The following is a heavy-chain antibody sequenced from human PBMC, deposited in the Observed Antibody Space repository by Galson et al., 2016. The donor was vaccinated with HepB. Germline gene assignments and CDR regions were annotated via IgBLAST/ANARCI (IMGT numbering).Heavy chain of an antibody. V-gene: IGHV5-51*01. CDR3: ASVENFDY. CDR1: GYIFTSYW. CDR2: IYPADSDT. J-gene: IGHJ4*02. Sequence: QSGAEVKKPGESLKISCKASGYIFTSYWIGWVRQMPGKGPECMGVIYPADSDTRYSPSFQGQVTISVDKSISTAYLQMNSLRPEDTAVYYCASVENFDYWGQGTLVTVSS. D-gene: IGHD5-24*01.